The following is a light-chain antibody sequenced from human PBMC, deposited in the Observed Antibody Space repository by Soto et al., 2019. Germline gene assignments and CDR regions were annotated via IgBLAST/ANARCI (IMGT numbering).Light chain of an antibody. J-gene: IGKJ5*01. V-gene: IGKV3-20*01. Sequence: EVVLTQSPGTLSWSPGERATLSCRASQSVGSIYLAWYQQRPGQAPRLLIYGASNRATGIPVRFSGSGSGTDFTLTISGLEPEDFAVYYCQQYGSSSITFGQGTLLEIK. CDR2: GAS. CDR3: QQYGSSSIT. CDR1: QSVGSIY.